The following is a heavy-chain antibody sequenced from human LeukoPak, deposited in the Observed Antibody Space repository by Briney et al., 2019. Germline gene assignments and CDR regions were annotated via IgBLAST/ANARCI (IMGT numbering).Heavy chain of an antibody. V-gene: IGHV3-21*04. J-gene: IGHJ3*02. D-gene: IGHD4-17*01. CDR2: ISSSSSYI. CDR1: GFTFSSYS. CDR3: AKGDDYGDYVRRYAFDI. Sequence: GGSLRLSCAASGFTFSSYSMNWVRQAPGKGLEWVSSISSSSSYIYYADSVKGRFTISRDNSKNTLYLQMNSLRAEDTAVYYCAKGDDYGDYVRRYAFDIWGQGTMVTVSS.